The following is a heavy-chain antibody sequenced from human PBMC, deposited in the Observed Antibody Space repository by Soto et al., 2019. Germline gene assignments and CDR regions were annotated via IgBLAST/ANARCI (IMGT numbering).Heavy chain of an antibody. CDR1: GGSISSYY. D-gene: IGHD3-9*01. Sequence: SETLSLTCTFSGGSISSYYWIWIRQPPGKGLEWIGYIYYSGSTNYNPSLKSRVTISVDTSKNQFSLKLSSVTAADTAVYYCARHRVRYFDWLLFDYWGQGTLVTVSS. CDR2: IYYSGST. V-gene: IGHV4-59*08. J-gene: IGHJ4*02. CDR3: ARHRVRYFDWLLFDY.